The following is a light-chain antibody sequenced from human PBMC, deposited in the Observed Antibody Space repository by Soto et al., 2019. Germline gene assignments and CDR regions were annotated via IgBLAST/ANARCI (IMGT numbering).Light chain of an antibody. V-gene: IGKV1-39*01. Sequence: DIQMTQSPSSLSASVGDRVTITCRASQSPSRFLNWYQQKSGKAPKLLIYAASSLETGVPSRFSGSGSGTDFTLTISSLQPEDFATYYCQESYNTLTFTLGPGTKVDIK. CDR2: AAS. J-gene: IGKJ3*01. CDR3: QESYNTLTFT. CDR1: QSPSRF.